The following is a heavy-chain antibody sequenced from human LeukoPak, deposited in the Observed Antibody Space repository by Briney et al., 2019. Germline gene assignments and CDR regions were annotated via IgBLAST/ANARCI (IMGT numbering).Heavy chain of an antibody. CDR1: GFTFSSYS. V-gene: IGHV3-48*01. CDR2: ISSSSTI. D-gene: IGHD6-13*01. Sequence: GGSLRLSCAASGFTFSSYSMNWVRQAPGKGLEWVSYISSSSTIYYADSVKGRFTISRDNAKNSLYLQMNSLRAEDTAVYYCARGCYSSSWYSTNDNWFDPWGQGTLVTVSS. CDR3: ARGCYSSSWYSTNDNWFDP. J-gene: IGHJ5*02.